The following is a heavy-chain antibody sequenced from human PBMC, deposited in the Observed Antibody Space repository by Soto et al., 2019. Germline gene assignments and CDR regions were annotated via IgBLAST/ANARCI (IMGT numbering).Heavy chain of an antibody. J-gene: IGHJ4*02. CDR2: ISGSGGST. CDR1: GFTFSSSA. Sequence: PGGSLRLSCAASGFTFSSSAMSWVRQAPRKGLEWVSAISGSGGSTYYADSVKGRFTISRDNSKNTPYLQMNSLRAEGTAVYYCAKDFSPADIVVVAGATSDYWGQGTLVTVSS. CDR3: AKDFSPADIVVVAGATSDY. D-gene: IGHD2-2*01. V-gene: IGHV3-23*01.